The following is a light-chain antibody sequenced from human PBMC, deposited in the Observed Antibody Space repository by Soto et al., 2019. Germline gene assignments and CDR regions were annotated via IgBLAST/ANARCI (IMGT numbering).Light chain of an antibody. CDR1: QTISSSH. J-gene: IGKJ2*01. Sequence: EIVLTQSPATLSLSPGERATLSCGASQTISSSHLAWYQQKPGLAPRLLIYDASSRAPGVPDRFSGSGSGTDFTLTITRLEPGDFAVYYCQHYRISPYTFGQGTKLEIK. CDR2: DAS. CDR3: QHYRISPYT. V-gene: IGKV3D-20*01.